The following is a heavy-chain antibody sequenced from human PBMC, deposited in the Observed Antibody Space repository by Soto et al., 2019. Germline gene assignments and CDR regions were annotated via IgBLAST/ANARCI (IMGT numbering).Heavy chain of an antibody. Sequence: GESLKISCKCSGYSFTSYWIGWVRQMPGKGLEWMGIIYPGDSDTRYSPSFQGQVTISADKSISTAYLQWSSLKASDTAMYYCATRVHDYDPGKYYDGMDVWGQGTTVTVSS. CDR1: GYSFTSYW. V-gene: IGHV5-51*01. CDR3: ATRVHDYDPGKYYDGMDV. CDR2: IYPGDSDT. J-gene: IGHJ6*02. D-gene: IGHD3-16*01.